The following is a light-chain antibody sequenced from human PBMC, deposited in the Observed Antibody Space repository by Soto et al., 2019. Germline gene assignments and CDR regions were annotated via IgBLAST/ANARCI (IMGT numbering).Light chain of an antibody. CDR1: QSVSSNY. Sequence: EIVLTQSPGTLSLSPGERATLSCRASQSVSSNYLAWYQQKPGQAPRLLISGASTRAAGIPARFSGSGSGTDFALTISSLEPEDFAVYYCQQRSNWPSITFGQGTRLEIK. V-gene: IGKV3D-20*02. CDR2: GAS. J-gene: IGKJ5*01. CDR3: QQRSNWPSIT.